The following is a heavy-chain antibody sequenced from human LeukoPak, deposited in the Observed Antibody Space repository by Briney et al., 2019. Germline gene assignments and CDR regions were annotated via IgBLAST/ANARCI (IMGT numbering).Heavy chain of an antibody. J-gene: IGHJ4*02. Sequence: SETLSLTCTVSGGSISSYYWSWIRQPPGKGLEWIGYMYNSGSTNYNPSLKSRVTISVDTSKKQFSLRLSSVTAADTAVYYRAGRRAVAGRIDFWGQGTLVTVSS. CDR1: GGSISSYY. D-gene: IGHD6-19*01. V-gene: IGHV4-59*08. CDR2: MYNSGST. CDR3: AGRRAVAGRIDF.